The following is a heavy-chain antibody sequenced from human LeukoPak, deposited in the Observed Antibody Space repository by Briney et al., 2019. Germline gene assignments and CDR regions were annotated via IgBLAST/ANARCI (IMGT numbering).Heavy chain of an antibody. Sequence: SQTLSLTCAVSGGSISSGGYSWSWIWQPPGKGLEWIGYIYHSGSTYYNPSLKSRVTISVDRSKNQFSLKLSSVTAADTAVYFSARGGYYCGSGSQTEALDIWGQGTMVTVSS. CDR3: ARGGYYCGSGSQTEALDI. CDR1: GGSISSGGYS. CDR2: IYHSGST. V-gene: IGHV4-30-2*01. D-gene: IGHD3-10*01. J-gene: IGHJ3*02.